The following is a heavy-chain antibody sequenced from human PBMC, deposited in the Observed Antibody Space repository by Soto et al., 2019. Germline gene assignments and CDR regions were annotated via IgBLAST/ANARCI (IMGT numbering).Heavy chain of an antibody. CDR1: GGSISTRDYY. D-gene: IGHD1-1*01. CDR2: IYYSGNT. J-gene: IGHJ4*02. CDR3: ARTLPNRQLFDS. Sequence: SETLSLTCSVSGGSISTRDYYWGWIRQPPGKGLEWIGSIYYSGNTYYNPSLKSRLTISVDTSKNQFSLRLASVTAADTAVYYCARTLPNRQLFDSWSQGTLVTVSS. V-gene: IGHV4-39*07.